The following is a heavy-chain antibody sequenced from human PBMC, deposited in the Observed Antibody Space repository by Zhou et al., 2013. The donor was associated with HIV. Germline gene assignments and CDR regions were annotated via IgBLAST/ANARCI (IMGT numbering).Heavy chain of an antibody. CDR3: ARDRGGSGIFVLDL. J-gene: IGHJ2*01. CDR1: GGSISSGAYS. D-gene: IGHD3-10*01. Sequence: QVQLQESGSGLVKPSQTLSLTCAVSGGSISSGAYSWSWIRQPPGKGLEWIGYISHSGSTYYNPSLKSRLTIAVDRSKNHFSLRLSSVTAADTAVYYCARDRGGSGIFVLDLVGPWHLVTVSS. CDR2: ISHSGST. V-gene: IGHV4-30-2*01.